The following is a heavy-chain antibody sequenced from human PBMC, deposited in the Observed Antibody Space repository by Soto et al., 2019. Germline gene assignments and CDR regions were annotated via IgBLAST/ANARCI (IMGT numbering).Heavy chain of an antibody. CDR1: GFTFSNSW. CDR3: ARDEGGPDV. J-gene: IGHJ6*02. V-gene: IGHV3-74*01. Sequence: GGSLRLSCRASGFTFSNSWMHWVRRAPGKGLMWVSRTNNDGSSTAYAESVKGRFTISRDNAKNALYMQMDSLRVEDTAVYYCARDEGGPDVWGQGTTVTVSS. CDR2: TNNDGSST.